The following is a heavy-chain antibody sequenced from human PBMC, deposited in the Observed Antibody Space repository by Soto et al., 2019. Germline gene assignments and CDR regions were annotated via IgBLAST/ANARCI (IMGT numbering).Heavy chain of an antibody. V-gene: IGHV4-59*01. D-gene: IGHD3-9*01. J-gene: IGHJ5*02. CDR1: DGSISSYY. Sequence: SETLSLTCTVSDGSISSYYWSWIRQPPGKGLEWIGYIYYSGSTNYNPSLKSRVTISVDTSKNQFSLKLSSVTAADTAVYYCARGLIRYFDWLSEELFDPWGQGTLVTVSS. CDR2: IYYSGST. CDR3: ARGLIRYFDWLSEELFDP.